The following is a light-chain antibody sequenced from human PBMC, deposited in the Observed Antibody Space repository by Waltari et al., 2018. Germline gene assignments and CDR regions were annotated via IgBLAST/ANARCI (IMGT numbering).Light chain of an antibody. CDR1: SSDAGGYNY. CDR2: DVS. J-gene: IGLJ2*01. V-gene: IGLV2-11*01. Sequence: QSALTQPRSVSGSPGQSVTISCTCTSSDAGGYNYVSRYQQHPGNAPKLMINDVSKRPSGVPDRFSGSKSGTTASLTISGLQTEDEADYYCCSFAGSHTYVVFGGGTKLTVL. CDR3: CSFAGSHTYVV.